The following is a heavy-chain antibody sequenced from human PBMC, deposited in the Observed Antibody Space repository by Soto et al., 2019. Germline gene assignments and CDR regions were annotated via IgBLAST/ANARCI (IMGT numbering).Heavy chain of an antibody. J-gene: IGHJ6*02. CDR3: AKVCVDSVVVPGASMDA. Sequence: PGGSLILSCAACGFPFSTYSSSWVRQPPWKGLEWVWTISGSGVTTYYADSVKGLFTISRDNPKKTLYLKMSSLRAEDTAVYFCAKVCVDSVVVPGASMDAWGQRTPVAVSS. V-gene: IGHV3-23*01. CDR1: GFPFSTYS. CDR2: ISGSGVTT. D-gene: IGHD2-2*01.